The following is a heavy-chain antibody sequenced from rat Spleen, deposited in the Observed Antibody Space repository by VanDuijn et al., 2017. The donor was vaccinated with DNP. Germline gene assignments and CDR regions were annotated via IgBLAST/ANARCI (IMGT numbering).Heavy chain of an antibody. CDR3: ARHDYYASPYYAMDA. J-gene: IGHJ4*01. CDR2: IINDGRRT. Sequence: EVQLVESGGGLVQPGRSMKLSCAASGFTFSDYNMAWVRQAPKQGLEWVATIINDGRRTYYRDSVKGRFTISRDNAENTLYLQMDSLRSEDTATYYCARHDYYASPYYAMDAWGQGTSVTVSS. D-gene: IGHD1-12*01. V-gene: IGHV5-7*01. CDR1: GFTFSDYN.